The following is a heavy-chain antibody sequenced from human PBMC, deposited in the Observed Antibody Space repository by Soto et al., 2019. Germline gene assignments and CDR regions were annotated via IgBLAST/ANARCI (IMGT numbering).Heavy chain of an antibody. J-gene: IGHJ5*02. V-gene: IGHV4-39*01. Sequence: SETLSLTCTVSGGSISSSSYYWGWIRQPPGKGLEWIGSIYYSGSTYYNPSLKSRVTISVDTSKNQFSLKLSSVTAADTAVYYCARHCYFDWLLKKRNWFDPWGQGTLVTVSS. D-gene: IGHD3-9*01. CDR2: IYYSGST. CDR1: GGSISSSSYY. CDR3: ARHCYFDWLLKKRNWFDP.